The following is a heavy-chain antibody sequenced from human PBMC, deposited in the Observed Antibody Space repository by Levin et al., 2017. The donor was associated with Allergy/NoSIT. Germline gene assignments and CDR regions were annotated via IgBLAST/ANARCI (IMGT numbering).Heavy chain of an antibody. J-gene: IGHJ4*02. D-gene: IGHD5-18*01. CDR2: IYLSGST. CDR3: ARVAGYSYGYYFAY. Sequence: SETLSLTCAVSGGSISSGGYSWSWIRQPPGKGLEWIGNIYLSGSTNDNPSLKSRVTMSVDRSKNQFSLKLSYVTAADTAVYYCARVAGYSYGYYFAYWGPGTLVTVPS. V-gene: IGHV4-30-2*01. CDR1: GGSISSGGYS.